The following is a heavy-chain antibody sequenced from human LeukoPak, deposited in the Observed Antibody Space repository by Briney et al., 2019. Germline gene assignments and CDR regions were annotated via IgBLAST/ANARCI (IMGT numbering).Heavy chain of an antibody. J-gene: IGHJ6*03. Sequence: GGSLRLSCAASGFTFSSYAMNWVRQAPGKGLEWISSISGSGDNTYYADSVKGRFTISRDNSKNTLYLQMNSLRAEDTALYYCARSDYYYYYMDVWGKGTTVTVSS. CDR2: ISGSGDNT. V-gene: IGHV3-23*01. CDR3: ARSDYYYYYMDV. CDR1: GFTFSSYA.